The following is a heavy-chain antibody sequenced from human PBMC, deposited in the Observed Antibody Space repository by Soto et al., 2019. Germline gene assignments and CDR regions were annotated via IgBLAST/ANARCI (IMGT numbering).Heavy chain of an antibody. Sequence: ETLSLTCTVSGGSITSSNYYWGWIRQPPGKGLEWIGTMYYTGSTCYNPSLRSRVTISIDTSKNQFSLKLNSVTAADTAVYYCARASNYYDSSGFSRKFDYWGQGTQVTVS. CDR1: GGSITSSNYY. CDR3: ARASNYYDSSGFSRKFDY. J-gene: IGHJ4*02. V-gene: IGHV4-39*01. D-gene: IGHD3-22*01. CDR2: MYYTGST.